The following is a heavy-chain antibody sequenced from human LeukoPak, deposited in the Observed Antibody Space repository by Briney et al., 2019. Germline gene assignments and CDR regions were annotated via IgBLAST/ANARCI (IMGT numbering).Heavy chain of an antibody. D-gene: IGHD3-10*01. Sequence: SETLSLTCTVSGGSISSYYCSWIRQPAGKGLEWIGRIYTSGSTNYNPSLKSRVTMSVDTSKNQFSLKLSSVTAADTAVYYCARVRMVRDYYYYGMDVWGQGTTVTVSS. CDR1: GGSISSYY. J-gene: IGHJ6*02. CDR2: IYTSGST. CDR3: ARVRMVRDYYYYGMDV. V-gene: IGHV4-4*07.